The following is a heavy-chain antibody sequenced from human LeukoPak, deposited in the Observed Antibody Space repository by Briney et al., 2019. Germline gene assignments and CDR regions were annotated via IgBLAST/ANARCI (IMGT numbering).Heavy chain of an antibody. CDR1: GFTFSSYA. J-gene: IGHJ4*02. CDR3: AKWLRVATTYFDY. Sequence: GGSLRLSCAASGFTFSSYAMSWVRQTPGKGLEWVSTIPDGSSNTYYADSVKGRFTISRDNSKNTLYLQMNSLGAEDTAVYYCAKWLRVATTYFDYWGQGTLVPVSS. CDR2: IPDGSSNT. V-gene: IGHV3-23*01. D-gene: IGHD5-24*01.